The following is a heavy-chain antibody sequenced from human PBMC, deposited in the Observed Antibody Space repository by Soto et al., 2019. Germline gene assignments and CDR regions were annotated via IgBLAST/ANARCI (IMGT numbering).Heavy chain of an antibody. CDR1: GFTFSSYW. Sequence: EVQLVESGGGLVQPGGSLRLSCAASGFTFSSYWMHWVRQSPGKGLVWVSRIKTDGSDTHYADSVRGRFTISRDNAKNTLYLQMNSLRDEDTAVYYCARPRTSDWAYDIWGPGTRVIVSS. CDR3: ARPRTSDWAYDI. D-gene: IGHD3-9*01. J-gene: IGHJ3*02. CDR2: IKTDGSDT. V-gene: IGHV3-74*01.